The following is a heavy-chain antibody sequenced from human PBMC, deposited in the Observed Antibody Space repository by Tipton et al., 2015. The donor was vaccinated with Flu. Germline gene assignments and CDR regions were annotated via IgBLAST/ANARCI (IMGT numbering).Heavy chain of an antibody. V-gene: IGHV3-48*03. D-gene: IGHD7-27*01. CDR3: ATLTGDDY. Sequence: SLRLSCAASGFIFSNYEMNWVRLAPGKGLEWLSYVSSTGATMSYADSVKGRFTISRDNARNALYLQMNSLRAEDTAVYYCATLTGDDYWGRGTLVTVSS. J-gene: IGHJ4*02. CDR2: VSSTGATM. CDR1: GFIFSNYE.